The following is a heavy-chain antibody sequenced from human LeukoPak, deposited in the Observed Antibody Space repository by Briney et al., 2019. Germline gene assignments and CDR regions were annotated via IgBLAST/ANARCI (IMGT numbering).Heavy chain of an antibody. CDR2: ISTDGSST. V-gene: IGHV3-74*01. CDR1: GFTFSSYW. J-gene: IGHJ3*02. CDR3: VREYSSSSGRAFDM. Sequence: GGSLRPSCAASGFTFSSYWMHWVRQTPGKGLVWVSRISTDGSSTNSADSVKGRLTISRDNAKNTLYLQMNSLRAEDTAVYYCVREYSSSSGRAFDMWGQGTMVTVSP. D-gene: IGHD6-6*01.